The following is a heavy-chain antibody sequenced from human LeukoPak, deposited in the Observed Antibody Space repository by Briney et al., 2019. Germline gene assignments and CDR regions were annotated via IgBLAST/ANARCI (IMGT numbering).Heavy chain of an antibody. J-gene: IGHJ3*02. V-gene: IGHV3-53*01. CDR1: GFIVSGDF. D-gene: IGHD3-22*01. CDR3: ARAPYYYDSSGYFDAFDI. Sequence: GGSLRLSCAASGFIVSGDFMSWVRQAPGKGLEWASVIYSDGSTYYADSVKGRFTISRDNSKNTLYLQMNSLRAEDTAVYYCARAPYYYDSSGYFDAFDIWGQGTMVTVSS. CDR2: IYSDGST.